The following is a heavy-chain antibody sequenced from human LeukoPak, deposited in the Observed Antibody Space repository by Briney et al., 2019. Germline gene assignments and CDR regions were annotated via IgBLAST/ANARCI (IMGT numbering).Heavy chain of an antibody. CDR3: AREARAEARAGTDGFDY. V-gene: IGHV3-30*03. CDR1: GFTFNSHG. Sequence: PGGSLRLSCAASGFTFNSHGMHWVRQAPGKGLGWVAVISYDGSSIFYTDSVKGRFSISRDNSRNTLYLQMNSLRAEDTAVYYCAREARAEARAGTDGFDYWGQGTLVTVSS. CDR2: ISYDGSSI. J-gene: IGHJ4*02. D-gene: IGHD6-19*01.